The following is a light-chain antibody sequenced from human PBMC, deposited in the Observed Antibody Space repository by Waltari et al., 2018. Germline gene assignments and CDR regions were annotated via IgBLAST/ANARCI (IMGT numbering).Light chain of an antibody. CDR1: SSNIGAGYD. J-gene: IGLJ2*01. CDR3: QSYDNILSAHVL. Sequence: QSVLTQPPSVSGAAGQRVTISCTGSSSNIGAGYDVHWYQQPPGTAPKLLIYGTSNRPSGVPARCSGAKSGTSASLPITGLQAEDGADYYCQSYDNILSAHVLFGGGTKLTVL. CDR2: GTS. V-gene: IGLV1-40*01.